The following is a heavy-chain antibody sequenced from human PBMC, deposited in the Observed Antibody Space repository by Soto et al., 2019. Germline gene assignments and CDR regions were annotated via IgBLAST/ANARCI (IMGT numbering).Heavy chain of an antibody. CDR3: ARGGYYDNVWGKLSHYGLDV. V-gene: IGHV1-18*01. CDR1: GYTFIRYG. Sequence: QVQLVQSASEVMKPGASVKVSCKASGYTFIRYGITWVRQAPGQRLEWMGWISPYNDQTIYAQKLQGRVTMTADTSTRTVYMQLMSLKSDDTSVYYCARGGYYDNVWGKLSHYGLDVWGQGTSVTVSS. J-gene: IGHJ6*02. D-gene: IGHD3-16*01. CDR2: ISPYNDQT.